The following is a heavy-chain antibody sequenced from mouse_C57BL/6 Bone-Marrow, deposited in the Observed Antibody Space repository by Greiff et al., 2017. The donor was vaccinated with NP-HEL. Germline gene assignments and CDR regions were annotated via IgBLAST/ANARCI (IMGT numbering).Heavy chain of an antibody. V-gene: IGHV7-3*01. CDR1: GFTFTDYY. D-gene: IGHD1-1*01. CDR3: AIPYYYGSSSWYFDV. J-gene: IGHJ1*03. Sequence: EVMLVESGGGLVQPGGSLSLSCAASGFTFTDYYMSWVRQPPGKALEWLGFIRHKANGYTTEYSASVKGRFTISRDNSQSILYLQMNALSAEDSTTYYCAIPYYYGSSSWYFDVWGTGTTVTVSS. CDR2: IRHKANGYTT.